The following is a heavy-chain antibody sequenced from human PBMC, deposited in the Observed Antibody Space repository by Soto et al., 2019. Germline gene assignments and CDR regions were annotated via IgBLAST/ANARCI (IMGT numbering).Heavy chain of an antibody. CDR2: ISGRGGST. V-gene: IGHV3-23*01. D-gene: IGHD4-17*01. Sequence: EVQLLESGGGLVQPGGSLRLSCTASGFTFSNYAMSWVRQAPDKGLEWVSAISGRGGSTYYADSVKGRFTISRDNSKNMLFLQMNSLRAEDTALYYCAKDSTETTSLYSYYYGLDVWGQGTTVTVSS. CDR3: AKDSTETTSLYSYYYGLDV. J-gene: IGHJ6*02. CDR1: GFTFSNYA.